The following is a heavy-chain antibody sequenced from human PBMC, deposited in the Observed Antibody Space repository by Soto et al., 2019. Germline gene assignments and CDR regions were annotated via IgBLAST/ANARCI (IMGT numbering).Heavy chain of an antibody. CDR3: ARGVSSWPDYYYYYMDV. V-gene: IGHV3-21*01. J-gene: IGHJ6*03. D-gene: IGHD6-13*01. Sequence: PGGSLRLSCAASGFTFSSYSMNWVRQAPGKGLDWVSSISSSSSYIYYADSVKGRFTISRDNAKNSLYLQMNSLRAEDTAVYYCARGVSSWPDYYYYYMDVWGKGTTVTGSS. CDR1: GFTFSSYS. CDR2: ISSSSSYI.